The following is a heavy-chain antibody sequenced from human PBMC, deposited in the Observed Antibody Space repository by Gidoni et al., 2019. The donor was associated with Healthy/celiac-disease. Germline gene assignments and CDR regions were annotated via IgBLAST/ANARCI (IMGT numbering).Heavy chain of an antibody. Sequence: EVQLVQSGAEVKKPGESLRISCKGSGYSFTSYWISWVRQMPGQGLEWMGRIDPSDSYTNDSPSFQGHVTISADKSISTAYLQWSSLKASDTAMYYCARQFGGGGLTGLTINDYWGQGTLVTVSS. J-gene: IGHJ4*02. CDR3: ARQFGGGGLTGLTINDY. D-gene: IGHD2-21*01. CDR2: IDPSDSYT. V-gene: IGHV5-10-1*03. CDR1: GYSFTSYW.